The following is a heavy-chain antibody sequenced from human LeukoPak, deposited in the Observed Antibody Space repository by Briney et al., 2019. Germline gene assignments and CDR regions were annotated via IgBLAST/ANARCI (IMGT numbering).Heavy chain of an antibody. V-gene: IGHV4-4*07. CDR3: ANLVVVTAMGGPDAFDI. D-gene: IGHD2-21*02. CDR1: GGSISSYY. CDR2: IYASGST. J-gene: IGHJ3*02. Sequence: PSETLSLTCTVSGGSISSYYWSWIRQPAGKGLEWIGRIYASGSTNYNPSLKSRVTMSVDTSKNQFSLKLSSVTAADTAVYYCANLVVVTAMGGPDAFDIWGQGTMVTVSS.